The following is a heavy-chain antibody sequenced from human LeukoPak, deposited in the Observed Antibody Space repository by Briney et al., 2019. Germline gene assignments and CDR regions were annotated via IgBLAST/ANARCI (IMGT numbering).Heavy chain of an antibody. CDR2: IKQDGSEK. Sequence: GGSLRLSCAASGFTFSSYSMSWVRQAPGKGLEWVANIKQDGSEKYYVDSVKGRFTISRDNAKNSLYLQMNSLRAEDTAVYYCASGYDYVWGSYRAGYWGQGTLVTVSS. D-gene: IGHD3-16*02. V-gene: IGHV3-7*01. CDR1: GFTFSSYS. J-gene: IGHJ4*02. CDR3: ASGYDYVWGSYRAGY.